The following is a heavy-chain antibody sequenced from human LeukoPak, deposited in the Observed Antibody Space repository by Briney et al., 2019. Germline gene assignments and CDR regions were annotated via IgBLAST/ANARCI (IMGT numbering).Heavy chain of an antibody. J-gene: IGHJ4*02. D-gene: IGHD2-15*01. CDR2: INHSGST. V-gene: IGHV4-34*01. Sequence: SETLSLTCAVYGGSFSGYYWSWIRQPPGKGLEWIGEINHSGSTNYNPSLKSRVTISVDTSKNQFSLKLSSVTAADTAVYYCARSALLSTRSGGSCYRYWGQGTLVTVSS. CDR3: ARSALLSTRSGGSCYRY. CDR1: GGSFSGYY.